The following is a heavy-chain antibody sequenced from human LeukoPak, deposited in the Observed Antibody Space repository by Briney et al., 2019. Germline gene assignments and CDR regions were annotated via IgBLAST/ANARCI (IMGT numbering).Heavy chain of an antibody. CDR1: GLTVGNNY. V-gene: IGHV3-53*01. Sequence: GGSLRLSCAASGLTVGNNYMSWVRQAPGKGLEWVSFMYADGSTDYADSVKGRFTISRDNSKNTLYLQMNTLRAEDTAVYYCARRRYFDYWGQGTLVTVSS. CDR2: MYADGST. CDR3: ARRRYFDY. J-gene: IGHJ4*02.